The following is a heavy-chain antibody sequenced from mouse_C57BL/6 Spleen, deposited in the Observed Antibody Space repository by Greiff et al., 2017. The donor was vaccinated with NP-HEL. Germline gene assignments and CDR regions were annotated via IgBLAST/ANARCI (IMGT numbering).Heavy chain of an antibody. Sequence: VQLQQSGPELVKPGASVKISCKASGYAFSSSWMNWVKQRPGKGLEWIGRIYPGDGDTNYNGKFKGKAKLTADKYSSTAYMQRSSLTSEDSAVYVCAREDYGSSYDAMDYWGQGTSVTVSS. V-gene: IGHV1-82*01. CDR1: GYAFSSSW. D-gene: IGHD1-1*01. CDR2: IYPGDGDT. J-gene: IGHJ4*01. CDR3: AREDYGSSYDAMDY.